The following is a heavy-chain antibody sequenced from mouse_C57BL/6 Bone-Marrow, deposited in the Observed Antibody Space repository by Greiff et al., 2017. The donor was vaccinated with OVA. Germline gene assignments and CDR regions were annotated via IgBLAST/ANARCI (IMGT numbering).Heavy chain of an antibody. V-gene: IGHV5-12*01. CDR2: ISNGGGST. CDR3: ARPFYYGSSYERSAMDD. CDR1: GFTFSDYY. J-gene: IGHJ4*01. D-gene: IGHD1-1*01. Sequence: EVKVVESGGGLVQPGGSLKLSCAASGFTFSDYYMYWVRQTPEKRLEWVAYISNGGGSTYYPDTVKGRFTISRDNAKNTLYLQMSRLKSEDTAMYYCARPFYYGSSYERSAMDDWGQGTSVTVSS.